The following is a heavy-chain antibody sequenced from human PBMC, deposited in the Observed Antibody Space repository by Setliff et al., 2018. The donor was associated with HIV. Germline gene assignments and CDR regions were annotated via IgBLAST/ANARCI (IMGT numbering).Heavy chain of an antibody. CDR3: TRSGYCTNGVCYPYYFDY. CDR2: ISGKGYGGTT. CDR1: GFTFSDHY. V-gene: IGHV3-49*03. Sequence: GGSLRLSCAASGFTFSDHYMSWIRQAPGKGLEWVSSISGKGYGGTTEYAASVKGRFTISRDDSKSIAYLQMNSLKTEDTAVYYCTRSGYCTNGVCYPYYFDYWGQGTLVTVSS. D-gene: IGHD2-8*01. J-gene: IGHJ4*02.